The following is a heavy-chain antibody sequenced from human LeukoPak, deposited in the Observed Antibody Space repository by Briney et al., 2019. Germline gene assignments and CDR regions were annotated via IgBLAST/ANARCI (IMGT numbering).Heavy chain of an antibody. J-gene: IGHJ4*02. D-gene: IGHD6-19*01. V-gene: IGHV4-39*07. CDR3: ARDRSSGWSLGLFDY. CDR1: GGSISSSSYY. CDR2: IYYSGST. Sequence: SGTLSLTCTVSGGSISSSSYYWGWIRQPPGKGLEWIGSIYYSGSTHYNPSLKSRVTISVDTSKSQFSPKLSSVTAADTAVYYCARDRSSGWSLGLFDYWGQGTLVTVSS.